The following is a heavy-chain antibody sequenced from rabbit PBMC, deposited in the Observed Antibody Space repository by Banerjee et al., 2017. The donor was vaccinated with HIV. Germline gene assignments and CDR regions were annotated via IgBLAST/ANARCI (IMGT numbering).Heavy chain of an antibody. CDR1: GFSFSSNYF. CDR3: ARDYVSNSNDISFDL. D-gene: IGHD8-1*01. J-gene: IGHJ4*01. V-gene: IGHV1S40*01. CDR2: IDTGNVAI. Sequence: QSLEESGGGLVQPEGSLTLTCTASGFSFSSNYFMGWVRQAPGKGLEWIGCIDTGNVAIWYASWVNGRFTISKTSSTTVTLQMTSLTAADTATYFCARDYVSNSNDISFDLWGQGTLVTVS.